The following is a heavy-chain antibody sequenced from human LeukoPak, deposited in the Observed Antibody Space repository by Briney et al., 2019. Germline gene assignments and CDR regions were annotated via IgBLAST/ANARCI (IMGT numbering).Heavy chain of an antibody. Sequence: SGGSLRLSCAASGFTFSSYGMHWVRQAPGKGLEWVAFIRYDGSNKYYADSVKGRFTISRDNSKNTLYLQMNSLRAEDTAVYYCAKELLRSFDLWGRGTLVTVSS. V-gene: IGHV3-30*02. CDR2: IRYDGSNK. J-gene: IGHJ2*01. CDR1: GFTFSSYG. CDR3: AKELLRSFDL. D-gene: IGHD2-15*01.